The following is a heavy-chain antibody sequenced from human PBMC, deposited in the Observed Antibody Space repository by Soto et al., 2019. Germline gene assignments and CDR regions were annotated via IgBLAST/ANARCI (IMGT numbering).Heavy chain of an antibody. CDR2: IYHSGST. CDR1: GGSISSSYW. V-gene: IGHV4-4*02. Sequence: SETLSLTCAVFGGSISSSYWWSWVRQPPGKGLEWIGEIYHSGSTNYNTSLKSRVTISVDKSKNQFSLKVTSVTAADTAVYYCARVSGSYYYGMDVWGQGTTVTVSS. J-gene: IGHJ6*02. CDR3: ARVSGSYYYGMDV.